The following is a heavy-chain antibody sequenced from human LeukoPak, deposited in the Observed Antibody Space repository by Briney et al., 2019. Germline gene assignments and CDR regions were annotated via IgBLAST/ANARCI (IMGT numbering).Heavy chain of an antibody. J-gene: IGHJ4*02. D-gene: IGHD1-7*01. CDR3: AREALVGNYRGYYFDY. CDR2: IYSDGTT. Sequence: PGGSLRLSCAASGFTVISNYMSWVRQAPGKGLEWVSVIYSDGTTYYADSVKGRFTFSRDISKNTLYLQMNSMTAEDTAVYYCAREALVGNYRGYYFDYWGQGTLVTVSS. CDR1: GFTVISNY. V-gene: IGHV3-53*01.